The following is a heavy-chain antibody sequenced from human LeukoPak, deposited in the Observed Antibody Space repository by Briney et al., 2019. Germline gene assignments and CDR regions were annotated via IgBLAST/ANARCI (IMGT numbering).Heavy chain of an antibody. Sequence: PSQTLSLTCTVSGGSVSSGNFYWTWIRQPAGTQLEWIGRIHTSGNTSYNPSLWSRVTISTDTSKNQFSLTLNFVTAADTAVYYCARDRGGDSFDIWGQGTTVTVSS. J-gene: IGHJ3*02. CDR2: IHTSGNT. CDR3: ARDRGGDSFDI. D-gene: IGHD2-21*01. V-gene: IGHV4-61*02. CDR1: GGSVSSGNFY.